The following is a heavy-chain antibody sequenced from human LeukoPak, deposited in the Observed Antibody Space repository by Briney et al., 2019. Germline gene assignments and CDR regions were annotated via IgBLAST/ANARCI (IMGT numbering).Heavy chain of an antibody. CDR2: INDSGTT. Sequence: SETLSLTCAVYGGSFSGYYWSWIRQPPGKGLEWIGEINDSGTTNYNPSLKSRVTISEDTFRYQFSLKLSSVTAADTAVYYCARSGRYQIYWGRGTLVTVSS. J-gene: IGHJ4*02. CDR1: GGSFSGYY. D-gene: IGHD3-10*01. CDR3: ARSGRYQIY. V-gene: IGHV4-34*01.